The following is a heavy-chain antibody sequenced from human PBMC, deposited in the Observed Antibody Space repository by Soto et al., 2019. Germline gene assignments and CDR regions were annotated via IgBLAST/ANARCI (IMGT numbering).Heavy chain of an antibody. V-gene: IGHV1-2*02. Sequence: ASVKVSCKPSGATFSGNFFHWVRQAPGQGLEWMGWINPDNGDTNYAQKFQDRVTMTRDTSISTAYMDLSRLRSDDTAVYFCTRDQSDPWGQGTLVTVSS. J-gene: IGHJ5*02. CDR1: GATFSGNF. CDR3: TRDQSDP. CDR2: INPDNGDT.